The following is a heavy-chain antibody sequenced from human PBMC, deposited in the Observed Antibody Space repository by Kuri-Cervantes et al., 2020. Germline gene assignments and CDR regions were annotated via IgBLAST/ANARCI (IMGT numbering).Heavy chain of an antibody. CDR2: ISASNGGT. J-gene: IGHJ4*02. V-gene: IGHV1-18*01. Sequence: ASVKVSCKASGYTFTSYGISWVRQAPGQGLEWMGWISASNGGTNYAQKLQGRVTMTTDTSTSTAYMELRSLRSDDTAVYYCARHAYYYDSSGYYYNFDYWGQGTLVTVSS. CDR3: ARHAYYYDSSGYYYNFDY. D-gene: IGHD3-22*01. CDR1: GYTFTSYG.